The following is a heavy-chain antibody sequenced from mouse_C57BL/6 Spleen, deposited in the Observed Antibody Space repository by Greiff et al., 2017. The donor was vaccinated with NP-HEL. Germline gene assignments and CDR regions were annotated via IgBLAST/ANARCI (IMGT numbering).Heavy chain of an antibody. V-gene: IGHV5-6*01. J-gene: IGHJ3*01. CDR3: ASVAYYSNYEGFAY. CDR1: GFTFSSYG. Sequence: EVKLMESGGDLVKPGGSLKLSCAASGFTFSSYGMSWVRQTPDKRLEWVATISSGGSYTYYPDSVKGRFTISRDNAKNTLYLQMSSLKSEDTAMYYCASVAYYSNYEGFAYWGQGTLVTVSA. CDR2: ISSGGSYT. D-gene: IGHD2-5*01.